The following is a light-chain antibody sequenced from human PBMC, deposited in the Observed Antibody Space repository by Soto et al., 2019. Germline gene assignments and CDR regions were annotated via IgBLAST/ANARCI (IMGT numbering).Light chain of an antibody. CDR1: QAISNY. CDR3: QHAKSFPPT. V-gene: IGKV1-12*01. Sequence: DIQMTQSPSFLSASVGDRVTITCRASQAISNYLNWYQQKPGKAPNLLIFGAKTLQSGVSSRFSGSGSGTDFTLTISSLQPEDFATYYCQHAKSFPPTFGPGTRVDIK. CDR2: GAK. J-gene: IGKJ3*01.